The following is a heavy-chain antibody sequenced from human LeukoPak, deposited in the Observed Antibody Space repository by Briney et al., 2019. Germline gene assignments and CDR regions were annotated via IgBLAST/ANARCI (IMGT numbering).Heavy chain of an antibody. CDR3: ARDHSSNENWFDP. Sequence: ASVTVSFKASGYTFTGYYMHWVRQAPGQGLEWMGWINPNSGGTNYAQKFQGRVTMTRDTSISTAYMELSRLRSDDTAVYYCARDHSSNENWFDPWGQGTLVTVSS. J-gene: IGHJ5*02. CDR1: GYTFTGYY. V-gene: IGHV1-2*02. D-gene: IGHD6-13*01. CDR2: INPNSGGT.